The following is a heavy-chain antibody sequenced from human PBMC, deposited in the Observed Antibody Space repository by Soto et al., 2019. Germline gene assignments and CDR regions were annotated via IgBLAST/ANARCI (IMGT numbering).Heavy chain of an antibody. CDR1: GFTFSSYA. CDR3: ARDLGIDS. V-gene: IGHV3-33*01. J-gene: IGHJ4*02. Sequence: QVKLVESGGGVVQPGRSLRLSCAASGFTFSSYAMNWVRQAPGKGLEWVAVIWHDGSNKYYADSVKGRFTISRDNAENTLYLQMNSLRAEDTAVYYCARDLGIDSWGQGTLVTVSS. CDR2: IWHDGSNK. D-gene: IGHD2-15*01.